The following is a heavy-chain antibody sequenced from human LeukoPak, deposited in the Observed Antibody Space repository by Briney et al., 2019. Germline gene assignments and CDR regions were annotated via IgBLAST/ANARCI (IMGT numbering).Heavy chain of an antibody. V-gene: IGHV4-39*01. Sequence: PSETLSLTCTVSGGSISSGGYYWSWIRQPPGKGLEWIGEINHSGSTNYNPSLKSRVTISVDTSKNQFSLKLSSVTAADTAVYYCARHNIVVVPAGHYYYYYMDVWGKGTTVTVSS. CDR3: ARHNIVVVPAGHYYYYYMDV. CDR2: INHSGST. CDR1: GGSISSGGYY. D-gene: IGHD2-2*01. J-gene: IGHJ6*03.